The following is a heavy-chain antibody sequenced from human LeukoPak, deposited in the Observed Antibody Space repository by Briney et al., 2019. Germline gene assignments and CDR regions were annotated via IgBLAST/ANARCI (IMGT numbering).Heavy chain of an antibody. D-gene: IGHD3-22*01. CDR2: IYSGGNT. J-gene: IGHJ3*02. CDR3: ASGARGYYYDSSGFKPGAFDI. V-gene: IGHV3-66*01. Sequence: TGGSLRLSCAASGFTVSSNYMNWVRQAPGKGLEWVSVIYSGGNTYYADSVKGRFTISRDDSKNTLYLRMNSLRAEDTAVYYCASGARGYYYDSSGFKPGAFDIWGQGTMVTVSS. CDR1: GFTVSSNY.